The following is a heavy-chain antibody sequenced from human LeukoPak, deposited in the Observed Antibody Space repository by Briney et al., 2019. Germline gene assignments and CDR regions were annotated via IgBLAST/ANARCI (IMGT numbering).Heavy chain of an antibody. Sequence: GGSLRLCCAASGFTFSSYAMSWVRQAPGKGLEWVSAISGSGGSTYYADSVKGRFTISRDNSKNTLYLQMNSLRAEDTAVYYCAKGVGLRYFDWLLGGGQFDYWGQGTLVTVSS. CDR2: ISGSGGST. V-gene: IGHV3-23*01. CDR3: AKGVGLRYFDWLLGGGQFDY. D-gene: IGHD3-9*01. J-gene: IGHJ4*02. CDR1: GFTFSSYA.